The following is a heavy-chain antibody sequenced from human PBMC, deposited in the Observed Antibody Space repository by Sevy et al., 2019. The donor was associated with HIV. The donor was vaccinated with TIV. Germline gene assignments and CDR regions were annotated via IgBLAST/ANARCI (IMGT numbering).Heavy chain of an antibody. V-gene: IGHV3-23*01. CDR1: GFTFSKYS. CDR3: AREGCTKPHDY. Sequence: GGSLRLSCAASGFTFSKYSMSWVRQPPVKGLEWVSTLSFGCGEINHADSVKGRFTISRDNSKNSLYLQMNNLRAEDTAVYYCAREGCTKPHDYWGQGTLVNVSS. J-gene: IGHJ4*02. D-gene: IGHD2-8*01. CDR2: LSFGCGEI.